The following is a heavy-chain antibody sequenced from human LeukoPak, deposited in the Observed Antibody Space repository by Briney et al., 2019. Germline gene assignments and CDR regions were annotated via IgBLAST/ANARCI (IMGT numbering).Heavy chain of an antibody. V-gene: IGHV5-51*01. CDR2: IYPADSDT. D-gene: IGHD6-19*01. Sequence: GESLKIFCKGSGYSFTTYWIGWVRQMPGKGLESMGIIYPADSDTKYSPSFQGQVTISADKSISTAYLRWSSLKTSDTAMYYCVRLDSAGWYYFDYWGQGTLVTVSS. J-gene: IGHJ4*02. CDR1: GYSFTTYW. CDR3: VRLDSAGWYYFDY.